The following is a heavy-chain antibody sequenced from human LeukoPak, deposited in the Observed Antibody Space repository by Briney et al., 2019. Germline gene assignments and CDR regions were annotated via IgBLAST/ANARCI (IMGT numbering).Heavy chain of an antibody. CDR2: IYYSGST. CDR1: GASVSGSAYY. Sequence: SETLSLTCTVSGASVSGSAYYWGWIRQPPGKGLEWIGNIYYSGSTYYNESLESRVTISIDTSKNQFSLKLSSVTAADTAVYYCASGEMATIEDAFDIWGQGTMVTVSS. D-gene: IGHD5-24*01. V-gene: IGHV4-39*07. J-gene: IGHJ3*02. CDR3: ASGEMATIEDAFDI.